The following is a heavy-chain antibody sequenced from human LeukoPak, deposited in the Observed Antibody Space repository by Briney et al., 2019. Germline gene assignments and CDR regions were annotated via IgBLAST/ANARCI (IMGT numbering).Heavy chain of an antibody. CDR3: ARGSNTRGYSGYLDRWTNGMDV. J-gene: IGHJ6*02. CDR1: GGSISSYY. V-gene: IGHV4-4*07. CDR2: IYTSGST. Sequence: PSEALSLTCTVSGGSISSYYWSWIRQPAGKGLEWIGRIYTSGSTNYNPPLKSRVTISVDTSKNQFSLKLSSVTAADTAVYYCARGSNTRGYSGYLDRWTNGMDVWGQGTTVTVSS. D-gene: IGHD5-12*01.